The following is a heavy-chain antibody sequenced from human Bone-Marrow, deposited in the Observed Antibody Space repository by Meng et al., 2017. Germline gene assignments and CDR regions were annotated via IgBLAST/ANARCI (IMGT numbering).Heavy chain of an antibody. CDR1: GFTFSSYS. V-gene: IGHV3-21*01. CDR2: ISSSSSYI. D-gene: IGHD6-13*01. Sequence: GGSLRLSCAASGFTFSSYSMNWVRQAPGKGLEWVSSISSSSSYIYYADSVKGRFTISRDNAKNSLYLQMNSLRAEDTAVYYCARDGVRIARHFDLWGHGTLVTVSS. CDR3: ARDGVRIARHFDL. J-gene: IGHJ2*01.